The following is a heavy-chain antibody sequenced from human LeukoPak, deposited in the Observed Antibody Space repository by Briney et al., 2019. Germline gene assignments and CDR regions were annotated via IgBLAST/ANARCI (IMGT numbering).Heavy chain of an antibody. J-gene: IGHJ4*02. D-gene: IGHD3-16*02. CDR2: IIPIFGTA. Sequence: GASVKVSCNASGGTFSSYAISWVRQASGQGLEWMGGIIPIFGTANYAQKFQGRVTITADKSTSTAYMELSSLRSEDTAVYYCATYYVWGSYRYPRGYFDYWGQGTLVTVSS. V-gene: IGHV1-69*06. CDR3: ATYYVWGSYRYPRGYFDY. CDR1: GGTFSSYA.